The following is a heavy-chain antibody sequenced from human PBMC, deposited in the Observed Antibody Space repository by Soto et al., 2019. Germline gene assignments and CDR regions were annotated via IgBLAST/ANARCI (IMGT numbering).Heavy chain of an antibody. Sequence: GASVKVCCKASGGTFSSYTISWVQQAPGQGLEWMGRIIPILGIANYAQKFQGRVTITADKSTSTAYMELSSLRSEDTAVYFCARGLRRSPSSTSFTEYWGQGTLVTVSS. CDR1: GGTFSSYT. D-gene: IGHD2-2*01. CDR3: ARGLRRSPSSTSFTEY. CDR2: IIPILGIA. V-gene: IGHV1-69*02. J-gene: IGHJ4*02.